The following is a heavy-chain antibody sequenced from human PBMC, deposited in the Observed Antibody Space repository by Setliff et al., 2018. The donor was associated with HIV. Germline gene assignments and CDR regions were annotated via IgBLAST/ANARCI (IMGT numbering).Heavy chain of an antibody. V-gene: IGHV1-46*03. CDR2: INPSGAIT. CDR1: GYIFTSYY. Sequence: GASVKVSCKASGYIFTSYYVHWVRQAPGRGLEWMGIINPSGAITSYAQKFQGRATMTRDRSMSTAYMELSSLRSEDTGMYYCARSSRANEAFDVWGQGTMVTVSS. CDR3: ARSSRANEAFDV. J-gene: IGHJ3*01.